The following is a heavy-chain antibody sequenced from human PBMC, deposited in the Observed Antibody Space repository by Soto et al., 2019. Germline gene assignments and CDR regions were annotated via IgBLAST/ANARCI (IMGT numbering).Heavy chain of an antibody. D-gene: IGHD4-17*01. Sequence: QVQLQQWGAGLLKPSETLSLTCAVYGGSFSGYYWSWIRQPPGKGLEWIGEINHSGSTNYNPSLKSRVPISVDTSKNQFSLKLSSVTAADTAVYYCARRIRWSFDYWGQGTLVTVSS. J-gene: IGHJ4*02. CDR3: ARRIRWSFDY. CDR1: GGSFSGYY. CDR2: INHSGST. V-gene: IGHV4-34*01.